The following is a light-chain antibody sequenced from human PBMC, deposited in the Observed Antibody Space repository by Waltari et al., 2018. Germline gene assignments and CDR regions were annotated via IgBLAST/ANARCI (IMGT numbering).Light chain of an antibody. CDR2: KSS. J-gene: IGKJ3*01. CDR3: QHRDNWLFT. Sequence: EIVLTQAPATLSFPPGDSATLSCRASQSIQTFLAWYQQKPGQAPRLLIYKSSLRASGVPVRFSGSGSGTDFTLTISHLEPEDFAFYFCQHRDNWLFTFGPGTKVEIK. V-gene: IGKV3-11*01. CDR1: QSIQTF.